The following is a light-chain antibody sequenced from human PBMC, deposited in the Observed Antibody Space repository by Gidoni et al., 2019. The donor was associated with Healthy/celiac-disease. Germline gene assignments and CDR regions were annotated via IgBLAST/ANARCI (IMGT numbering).Light chain of an antibody. CDR3: QAWDSSTEVV. Sequence: SYELTQPPSVSVSPGKTASITCSGDKLGDKYACWYQQKPGQSPVLVIYQDSKRPSGIPARFSGSNSGNTATLTISGTQAMDEADYYCQAWDSSTEVVFGGGTKLTVL. V-gene: IGLV3-1*01. J-gene: IGLJ2*01. CDR2: QDS. CDR1: KLGDKY.